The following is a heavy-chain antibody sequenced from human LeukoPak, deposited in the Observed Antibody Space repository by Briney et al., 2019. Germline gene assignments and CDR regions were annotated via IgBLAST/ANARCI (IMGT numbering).Heavy chain of an antibody. J-gene: IGHJ4*02. V-gene: IGHV3-13*01. CDR1: GLTFSSYD. CDR2: IGTAGDT. D-gene: IGHD3-10*01. CDR3: ARGVRRPGSGSYSIRYFDY. Sequence: GGSLRLSCAASGLTFSSYDMHWVRQVTGEGLEWVSSIGTAGDTYFPGSVKGRFTISRENAKNTLYLQMNSLRAGDTAVYYCARGVRRPGSGSYSIRYFDYWGQGTLVTVSS.